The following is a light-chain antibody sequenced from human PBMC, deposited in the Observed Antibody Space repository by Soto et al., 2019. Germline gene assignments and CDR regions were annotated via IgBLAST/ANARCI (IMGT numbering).Light chain of an antibody. V-gene: IGKV3-20*01. CDR1: QSVSSIY. J-gene: IGKJ2*01. Sequence: EIVLTQSPGTLSLSPGERVTLSCRASQSVSSIYLAWYQQKPGQAPRLLIYGASSRAPGIPDRFSGSGSGTDFTLTINSLEPEDFAVYYCHQYCSSPYTFGQGTKLEIK. CDR3: HQYCSSPYT. CDR2: GAS.